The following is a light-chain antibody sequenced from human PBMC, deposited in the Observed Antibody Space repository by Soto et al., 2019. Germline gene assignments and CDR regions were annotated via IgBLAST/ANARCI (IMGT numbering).Light chain of an antibody. V-gene: IGKV1-8*01. Sequence: AIQMTQSPSSLSASTGDRVTITCRASQGISSYLAWYQQKPGKAPKLLIYDASSLESGVPSRFSGSGSGTEFTLTISSLQPDDFATYYCQQYNSYPWTFGQGTKVDIK. CDR3: QQYNSYPWT. J-gene: IGKJ1*01. CDR1: QGISSY. CDR2: DAS.